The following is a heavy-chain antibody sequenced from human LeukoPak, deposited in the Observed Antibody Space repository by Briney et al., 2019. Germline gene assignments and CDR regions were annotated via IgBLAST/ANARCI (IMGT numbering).Heavy chain of an antibody. CDR1: GGSISSYY. V-gene: IGHV4-4*09. CDR3: ASSNAYYYYYMDV. CDR2: IYTSGST. Sequence: SETLSLTCTVSGGSISSYYWSWIRQPPGKGLEWIGYIYTSGSTNYNPSLKSRVTISVHTSKNQFSLKLSSVTAADTAVYYCASSNAYYYYYMDVWGKGTTVTVSS. J-gene: IGHJ6*03. D-gene: IGHD4-11*01.